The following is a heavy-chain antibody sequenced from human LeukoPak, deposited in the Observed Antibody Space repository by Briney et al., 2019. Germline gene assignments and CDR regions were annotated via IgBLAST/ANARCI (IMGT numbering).Heavy chain of an antibody. D-gene: IGHD4-17*01. CDR3: AKILRQDYYYGMDV. J-gene: IGHJ6*02. Sequence: PGGSLRLSCAASGFTFSSYGMHWVRQAPGKGLEWVAVIWYDGSNKYYADSVKGRFTISRDNSKNTLYLQMNSLRAEDTAVYYCAKILRQDYYYGMDVWGQGTTVTVSS. CDR2: IWYDGSNK. CDR1: GFTFSSYG. V-gene: IGHV3-30*02.